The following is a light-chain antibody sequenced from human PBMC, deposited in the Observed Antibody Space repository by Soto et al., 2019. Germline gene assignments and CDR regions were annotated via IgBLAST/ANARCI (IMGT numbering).Light chain of an antibody. J-gene: IGKJ2*03. CDR3: QHYKTWPLYS. CDR2: GAS. Sequence: EIVMTQSPATLSVSPGERATLSCRASQSVSSNLAWYQQRPGQAPRLLIYGASTRATGIPARFSGSGSGTEFTLTISSLQSEDFAIYYCQHYKTWPLYSFGQGTKLEIK. V-gene: IGKV3-15*01. CDR1: QSVSSN.